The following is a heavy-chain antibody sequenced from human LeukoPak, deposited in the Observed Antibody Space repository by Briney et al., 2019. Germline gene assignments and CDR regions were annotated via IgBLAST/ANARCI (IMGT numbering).Heavy chain of an antibody. CDR1: GFAFNTYA. Sequence: GGSLRLSCAASGFAFNTYAMHWVRQAPGKGLEWVAVISYDGSNKYYADSVKGRFTISRDNSKNTLYLQMNSLRAEDTAVYYCAKGGYSYGFGLIDYWGQGTLVTVSP. J-gene: IGHJ4*02. D-gene: IGHD5-18*01. V-gene: IGHV3-30*18. CDR3: AKGGYSYGFGLIDY. CDR2: ISYDGSNK.